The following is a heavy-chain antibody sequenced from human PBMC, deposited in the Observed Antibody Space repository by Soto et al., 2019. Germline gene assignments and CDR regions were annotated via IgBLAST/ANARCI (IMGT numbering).Heavy chain of an antibody. V-gene: IGHV3-74*01. CDR1: GFTFSSYW. Sequence: GGSLRLSCAASGFTFSSYWMRWVRQVPGKGLVWVSRISPDGKNTNYADSVKGRFTISRDNAKNTVFLQMNSLGVEDMAVYYCVRGARSGYYRIDYWGQGALVTVSS. J-gene: IGHJ4*02. CDR3: VRGARSGYYRIDY. D-gene: IGHD3-22*01. CDR2: ISPDGKNT.